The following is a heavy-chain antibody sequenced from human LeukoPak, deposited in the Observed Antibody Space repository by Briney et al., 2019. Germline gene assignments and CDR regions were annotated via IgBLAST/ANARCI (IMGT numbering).Heavy chain of an antibody. CDR1: GYSISSGYY. V-gene: IGHV4-38-2*02. Sequence: PSETLSLTCTVSGYSISSGYYWGWIRQPPGKGLEWIGSIYHSGSTYYNPSLESRVTISVDTSKNQFSLKLSSVTAADTAVYYCARQSAPSWFDPWGQGTLVTVSS. CDR3: ARQSAPSWFDP. CDR2: IYHSGST. J-gene: IGHJ5*02.